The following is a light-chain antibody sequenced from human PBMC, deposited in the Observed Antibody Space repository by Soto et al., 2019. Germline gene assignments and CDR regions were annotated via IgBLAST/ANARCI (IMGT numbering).Light chain of an antibody. V-gene: IGLV2-8*01. CDR1: SSDVGGY. Sequence: QSVLTQPPSASGSPGQSVTISCTGTSSDVGGYVSWYQQHPGKAPELIIYEVSKRPSGVPDRFSGSKSGNTASLTVSGLQAEDEADFYCSSYAGSNNLVFGGGTKVTVL. J-gene: IGLJ2*01. CDR2: EVS. CDR3: SSYAGSNNLV.